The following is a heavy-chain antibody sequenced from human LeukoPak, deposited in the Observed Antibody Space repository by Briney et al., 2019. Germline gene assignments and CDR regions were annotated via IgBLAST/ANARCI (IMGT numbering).Heavy chain of an antibody. CDR3: ARVLIRGDEIDY. CDR2: IYPGDSDT. V-gene: IGHV5-51*01. D-gene: IGHD2-21*01. CDR1: GYSFTSYW. Sequence: GVSLKISCKGSGYSFTSYWIGWVRPMPGKGLEWMGIIYPGDSDTRYSPSFQGQVTISAHKSISTAYLQWTSLKASDSAMYYCARVLIRGDEIDYWGQGTLVTVSS. J-gene: IGHJ4*02.